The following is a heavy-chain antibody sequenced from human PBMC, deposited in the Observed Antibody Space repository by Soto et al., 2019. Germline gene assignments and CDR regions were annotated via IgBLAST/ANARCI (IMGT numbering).Heavy chain of an antibody. CDR1: GGSISSYY. D-gene: IGHD6-6*01. Sequence: PSETLSLTCTVSGGSISSYYWSWIRQPPGKGLEWIGYIYYSGSTNYNPSLKSRVTISVDTSKNQFSLKLSSVTAADTAVYYCARGESSSSVDYYYYYYMDVWGKGTTVTVSS. J-gene: IGHJ6*03. CDR2: IYYSGST. V-gene: IGHV4-59*01. CDR3: ARGESSSSVDYYYYYYMDV.